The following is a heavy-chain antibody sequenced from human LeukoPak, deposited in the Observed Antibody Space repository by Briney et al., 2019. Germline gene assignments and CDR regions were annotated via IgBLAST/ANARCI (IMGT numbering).Heavy chain of an antibody. CDR3: ARLRRGLDV. J-gene: IGHJ6*02. Sequence: SETLSLTCTVSGGSISSYYWSWIRQPPGKGLEWIGYIYYSGSTNYNPSLKSRVTISVGTSKNQFSLKLSSVTAADTAVYYCARLRRGLDVWGQGTTVTVSS. CDR1: GGSISSYY. V-gene: IGHV4-59*01. CDR2: IYYSGST.